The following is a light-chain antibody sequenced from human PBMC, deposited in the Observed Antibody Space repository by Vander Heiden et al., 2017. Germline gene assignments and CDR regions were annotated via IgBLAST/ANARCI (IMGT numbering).Light chain of an antibody. CDR1: QSFSSNY. J-gene: IGKJ1*01. V-gene: IGKV3-20*01. Sequence: EIVLTQSPGTLSLSPGETGTLSCRASQSFSSNYLAWYQQKPGQAPRLLIYGATNRATGIPDRFSGSGSGTDFTLTISRLEPEDFAVYYCQQYHASPRTFGQGTNVEIK. CDR2: GAT. CDR3: QQYHASPRT.